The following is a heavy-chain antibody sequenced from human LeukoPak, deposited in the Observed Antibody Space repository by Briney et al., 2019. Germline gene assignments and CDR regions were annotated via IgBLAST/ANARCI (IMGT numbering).Heavy chain of an antibody. CDR1: GFTFSSYG. CDR3: AKDSPVSGWSFDY. Sequence: GRSLRLSCAASGFTFSSYGMHWVRQAPGKGLEWVSVISYDGSNKYYADSVKGRFTISRDNSKNTLYLQMNSLRAEDTAVYYCAKDSPVSGWSFDYWGQGTLVTDSS. J-gene: IGHJ4*02. V-gene: IGHV3-30*18. D-gene: IGHD6-19*01. CDR2: ISYDGSNK.